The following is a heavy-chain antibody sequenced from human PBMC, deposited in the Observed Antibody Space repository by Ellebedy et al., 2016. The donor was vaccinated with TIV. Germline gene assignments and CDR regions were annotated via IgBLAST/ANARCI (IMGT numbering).Heavy chain of an antibody. D-gene: IGHD2-21*02. CDR2: ISSSGSTI. CDR1: GFTFSSYG. Sequence: GESLKISCAASGFTFSSYGMHWVRQAPGKGLEWVSYISSSGSTIYYADSVKGRFTISRDNSKNTLYLQMNTLGVEDTAVFYCARDRHVDRGDCLDHWGQGTLVTVSS. J-gene: IGHJ4*02. V-gene: IGHV3-48*01. CDR3: ARDRHVDRGDCLDH.